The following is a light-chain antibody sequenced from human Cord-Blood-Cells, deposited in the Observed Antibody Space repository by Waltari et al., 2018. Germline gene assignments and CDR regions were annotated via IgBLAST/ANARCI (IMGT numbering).Light chain of an antibody. CDR3: MQGTHWYT. J-gene: IGKJ2*01. CDR2: KVS. Sequence: DVVMTQSPLSLPVTLGQPASISCRSSQSLVHSDGNTYLNWFQQRPGQSPRRLIYKVSNRDSGVPDRFSGSGSGTDFTLKISRVEAEDVGVYYCMQGTHWYTFGQGTKLEIE. CDR1: QSLVHSDGNTY. V-gene: IGKV2-30*02.